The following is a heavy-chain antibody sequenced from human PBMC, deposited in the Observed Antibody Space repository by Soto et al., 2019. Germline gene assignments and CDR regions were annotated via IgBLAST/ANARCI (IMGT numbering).Heavy chain of an antibody. V-gene: IGHV3-7*03. CDR2: IKQDGSEK. J-gene: IGHJ5*02. CDR1: GFTFSNYW. D-gene: IGHD5-12*01. CDR3: ARDWVVATANWFDP. Sequence: GGSLRLSCAASGFTFSNYWMSWVRQAPGKGLEWVANIKQDGSEKFYVDSVKGRFTISRDNAKKSLYLQMNSLRAEDTAVYYCARDWVVATANWFDPWGQGTLVTVSS.